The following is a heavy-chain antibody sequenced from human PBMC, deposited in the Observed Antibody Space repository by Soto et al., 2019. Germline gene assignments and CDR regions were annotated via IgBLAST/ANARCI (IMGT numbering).Heavy chain of an antibody. CDR2: VYSSGNT. D-gene: IGHD3-22*01. Sequence: SETLSLTCTVSGGSISFYYWSWIRQPAGKGLEWIGRVYSSGNTNYNPSLKSRLTMPVDTSNNQFSLKLRSVTAADTAMYYCARDRRGGTRPHYYDSSGYYNPFDRWGQGTLVTVSS. CDR3: ARDRRGGTRPHYYDSSGYYNPFDR. V-gene: IGHV4-4*07. J-gene: IGHJ4*02. CDR1: GGSISFYY.